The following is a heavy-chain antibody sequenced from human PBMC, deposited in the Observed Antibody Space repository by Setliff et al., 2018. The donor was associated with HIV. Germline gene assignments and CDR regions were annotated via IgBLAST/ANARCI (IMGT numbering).Heavy chain of an antibody. J-gene: IGHJ4*02. CDR3: AKKGRYYYGSGVTTGYFDD. CDR1: GTSLNTYY. D-gene: IGHD3-10*01. V-gene: IGHV4-34*01. CDR2: IDHSGST. Sequence: PSETLSLTCAVYGTSLNTYYWTWIRYTPGRGLQWIGQIDHSGSTNYNPSLKSRVTLSVDASKNQFSLKVKSVTAADTATYYCAKKGRYYYGSGVTTGYFDDWGQGTPVTVS.